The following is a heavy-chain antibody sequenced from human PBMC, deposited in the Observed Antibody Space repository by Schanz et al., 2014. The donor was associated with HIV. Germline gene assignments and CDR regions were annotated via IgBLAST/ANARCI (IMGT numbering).Heavy chain of an antibody. CDR3: ARGPFPGFSISAYYYYNGMDV. J-gene: IGHJ6*02. V-gene: IGHV4-34*01. CDR1: GGSFRDYS. CDR2: INHSGST. D-gene: IGHD2-2*01. Sequence: QVQVQQWGAGLLKPSETLSLTCAVYGGSFRDYSWTWIRQPPGKGLEWIGEINHSGSTNYNPSLKSRVTMSVDTFKNQFSLKVRSVTAADTAVYYCARGPFPGFSISAYYYYNGMDVWGQGTTVTVFS.